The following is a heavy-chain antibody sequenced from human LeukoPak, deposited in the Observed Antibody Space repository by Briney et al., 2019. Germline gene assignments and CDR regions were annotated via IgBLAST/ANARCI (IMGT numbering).Heavy chain of an antibody. CDR1: GYTFTSNW. V-gene: IGHV5-51*01. J-gene: IGHJ4*02. CDR2: IYPGDSDV. CDR3: ARGGYTSGWYYFDY. D-gene: IGHD6-19*01. Sequence: GESLKISCKTSGYTFTSNWIGWVRQMPGKGLEWVGVIYPGDSDVRYSPSFRGQVTISADKSISTAYLQWTRLETSDTAIFYCARGGYTSGWYYFDYWAKGTLVTVSS.